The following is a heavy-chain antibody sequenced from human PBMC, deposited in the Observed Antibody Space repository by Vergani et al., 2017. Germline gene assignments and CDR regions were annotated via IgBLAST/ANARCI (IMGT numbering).Heavy chain of an antibody. CDR1: GFTFTSSA. CDR2: IVVGSGNT. Sequence: HMQLVQSGPEVKKPGTSVKVSCKASGFTFTSSAMQWVRQARGQRLEWIGWIVVGSGNTNYAQKFQERVTMTRDTSTSTVYMERSSLRSEDTAVYYCARDLISGWYKLYNWFYPWGQGTLVTVSS. V-gene: IGHV1-58*02. J-gene: IGHJ5*02. D-gene: IGHD6-19*01. CDR3: ARDLISGWYKLYNWFYP.